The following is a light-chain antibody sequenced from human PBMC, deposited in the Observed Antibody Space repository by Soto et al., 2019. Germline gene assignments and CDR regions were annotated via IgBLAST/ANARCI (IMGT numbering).Light chain of an antibody. CDR3: QQYNIYSRT. CDR1: QSISTY. Sequence: DIQMTQSPSTLSVSVGDRVTITCRASQSISTYLAWYQQKPGKAPKVLIYKASNLERGVPSRFSGSGSGTEFTLTISSLQPDDFGTYYCQQYNIYSRTFGQGTKVHIK. V-gene: IGKV1-5*03. J-gene: IGKJ1*01. CDR2: KAS.